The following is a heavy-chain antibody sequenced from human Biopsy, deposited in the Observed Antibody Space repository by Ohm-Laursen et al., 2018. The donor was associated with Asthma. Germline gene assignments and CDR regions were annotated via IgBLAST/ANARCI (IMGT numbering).Heavy chain of an antibody. CDR2: ISYDGSNK. V-gene: IGHV3-30-3*01. Sequence: SLRLSCTASGFTFSTYAMHWVRQAPGKGLEWVAVISYDGSNKYYADSLKGRFTISRDNSKNTLYLQMNSLRGDDTAVYYCARDMNRDGWYFDYWGQGTLVTVSS. D-gene: IGHD5-24*01. J-gene: IGHJ4*02. CDR1: GFTFSTYA. CDR3: ARDMNRDGWYFDY.